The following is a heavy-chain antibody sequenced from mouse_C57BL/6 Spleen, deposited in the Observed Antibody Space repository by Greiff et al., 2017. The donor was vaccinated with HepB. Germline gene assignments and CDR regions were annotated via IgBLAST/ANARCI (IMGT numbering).Heavy chain of an antibody. Sequence: EVKVEESGPGLVKPSQSLSLTCSVTGYSITSGYYWNWIRQFPGNKLEWMGYISYDGSNNYNPSLKNRISITRDTSKNQFFLKLNSVTTEDTATYYCAREGSYDAMDYWGQGTSVTVSS. D-gene: IGHD1-1*02. CDR2: ISYDGSN. V-gene: IGHV3-6*01. J-gene: IGHJ4*01. CDR1: GYSITSGYY. CDR3: AREGSYDAMDY.